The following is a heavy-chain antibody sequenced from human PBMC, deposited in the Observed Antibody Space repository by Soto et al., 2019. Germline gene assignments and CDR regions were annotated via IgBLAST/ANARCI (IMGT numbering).Heavy chain of an antibody. Sequence: EVQLVESGGGLIQPGGSLRLSCAASGFTFSDHQMNWVRQAPGRGLEWVSALYDLDGSFYAASVKGRFTTSSDSSKTTVYLQMNDLRPDDTAVYYCATWHEREHAYDVWGQGTTVTVSS. CDR3: ATWHEREHAYDV. CDR1: GFTFSDHQ. CDR2: LYDLDGS. J-gene: IGHJ3*01. D-gene: IGHD1-1*01. V-gene: IGHV3-53*01.